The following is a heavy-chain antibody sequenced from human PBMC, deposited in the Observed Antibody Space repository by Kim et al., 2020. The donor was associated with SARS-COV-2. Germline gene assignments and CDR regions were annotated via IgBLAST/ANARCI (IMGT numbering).Heavy chain of an antibody. CDR2: IGTAGDT. CDR3: ARGYSSSWYWAFDI. V-gene: IGHV3-13*01. Sequence: GGSLRLSCAASGFTFSSYDMNWVRQATGKGLEWVSAIGTAGDTYYPGSVKGRFTISRENAKNSLYLPMNSLRAGDTAVYYCARGYSSSWYWAFDIWGQGTMVTVSS. J-gene: IGHJ3*02. CDR1: GFTFSSYD. D-gene: IGHD6-13*01.